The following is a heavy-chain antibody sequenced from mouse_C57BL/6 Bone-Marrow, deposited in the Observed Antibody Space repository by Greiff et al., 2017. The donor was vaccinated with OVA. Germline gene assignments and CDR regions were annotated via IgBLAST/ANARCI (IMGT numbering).Heavy chain of an antibody. V-gene: IGHV7-3*01. CDR2: IRNKANGYTT. J-gene: IGHJ3*01. CDR1: GFTFTDYY. Sequence: EVKLMESGGGLVQPGGSLSLSCAASGFTFTDYYMSWVRQPPGKALEWLGFIRNKANGYTTEYSASVKGRFTISRDNSQSILYIQITALRAEDSATYYCARVYDCAWFAYWGQGTLVTVSA. CDR3: ARVYDCAWFAY. D-gene: IGHD2-4*01.